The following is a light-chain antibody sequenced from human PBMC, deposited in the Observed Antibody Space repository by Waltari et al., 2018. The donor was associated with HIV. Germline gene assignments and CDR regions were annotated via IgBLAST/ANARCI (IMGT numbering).Light chain of an antibody. CDR2: KDT. J-gene: IGLJ3*02. Sequence: SSELTQPPSVSVPPGQPARITCSGAAMPNQYAYWYQQKPGQATILIIYKDTERPSGIPERFSGSTSGTTVTLTISGVQAEDEADYHCQSADSSGAYWVFGGGTRLTVL. CDR1: AMPNQY. V-gene: IGLV3-25*03. CDR3: QSADSSGAYWV.